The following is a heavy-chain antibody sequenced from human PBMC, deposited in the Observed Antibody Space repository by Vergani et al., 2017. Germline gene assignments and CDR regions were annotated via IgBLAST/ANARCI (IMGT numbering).Heavy chain of an antibody. CDR3: ARARAVVTGPDNWFDP. V-gene: IGHV4-30-4*08. CDR1: GGSISSGDYY. D-gene: IGHD4-23*01. CDR2: IYYSGST. J-gene: IGHJ5*02. Sequence: QVQLQESGPGLVKPSQTLSLTCTVSGGSISSGDYYWSWIRQPPGKGLEWIGYIYYSGSTYYNPSLKSRVTISVDTSKNQFFLKLSSVTAADTAVYYCARARAVVTGPDNWFDPWGQGTLVTVSS.